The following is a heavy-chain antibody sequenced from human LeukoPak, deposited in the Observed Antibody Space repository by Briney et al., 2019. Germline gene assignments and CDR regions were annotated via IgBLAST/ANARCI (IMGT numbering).Heavy chain of an antibody. J-gene: IGHJ4*02. CDR2: ISYDGRIK. D-gene: IGHD1-26*01. V-gene: IGHV3-30*03. CDR3: ARDLSERYSTDY. CDR1: GFTVSSNY. Sequence: GGSLRLSCAASGFTVSSNYMSWVRQAPGKGLEWVAFISYDGRIKYYADSVKGRFTISRDNSQNTLALQMNSLRAEDTAVYYCARDLSERYSTDYWGQGTLVTVSS.